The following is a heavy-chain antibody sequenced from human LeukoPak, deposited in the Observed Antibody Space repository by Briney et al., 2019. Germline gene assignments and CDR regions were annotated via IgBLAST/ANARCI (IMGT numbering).Heavy chain of an antibody. D-gene: IGHD3-10*01. CDR3: AKDYYYGSGSYYRFDP. CDR2: ISGSGGST. CDR1: GFTFSSYA. J-gene: IGHJ5*02. V-gene: IGHV3-23*01. Sequence: GGSLRLSCAASGFTFSSYAMSWVRQAPGKGLEWVSAISGSGGSTYYADSVKGRFTIPRDNSKNTLYLQMNSLRAEDTAVYYCAKDYYYGSGSYYRFDPWGQGTLVTVSS.